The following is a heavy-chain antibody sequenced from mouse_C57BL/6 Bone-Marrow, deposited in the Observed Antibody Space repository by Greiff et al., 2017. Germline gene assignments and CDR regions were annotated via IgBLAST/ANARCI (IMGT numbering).Heavy chain of an antibody. D-gene: IGHD2-4*01. J-gene: IGHJ2*01. V-gene: IGHV1-64*01. CDR1: GYTFTSYW. CDR2: IHPNSGST. CDR3: AYDYEGDYYFDY. Sequence: QVQLQQPGAELVKPGASVKLSCKASGYTFTSYWMHWVKQRPGQGLEWIGMIHPNSGSTNYNEKLKSKATLTVDKSSSTGYMQLSSLTSEDAAIYYCAYDYEGDYYFDYWGQGTTLTVSS.